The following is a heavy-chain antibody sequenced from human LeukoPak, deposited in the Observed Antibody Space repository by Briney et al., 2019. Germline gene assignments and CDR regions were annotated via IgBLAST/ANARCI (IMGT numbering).Heavy chain of an antibody. CDR1: GFTFSSYS. V-gene: IGHV3-30*04. CDR2: ISDDGSNE. CDR3: ARDHQVSYFDL. J-gene: IGHJ4*02. Sequence: GRPLRLSCAASGFTFSSYSMHWVRQAPGKGLEWVALISDDGSNEQFADSVKGRFTVSRDSSKNTVYLQMNSLRAEDTAMYYCARDHQVSYFDLWGQGTLVTVSS. D-gene: IGHD6-6*01.